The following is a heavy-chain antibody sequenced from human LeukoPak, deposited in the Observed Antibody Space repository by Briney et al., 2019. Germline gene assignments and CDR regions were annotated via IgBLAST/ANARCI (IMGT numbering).Heavy chain of an antibody. J-gene: IGHJ5*02. Sequence: PSETLSLTCTVSGGSISSFYWSWIRQPPGKGLEWIGYIHTSGSTNYSPSLRSRVTISVDSSKNQFSLKVSSVTAADTAVYYCASRGGCSSTSCNNWFDPWGQGTLVTVSS. CDR3: ASRGGCSSTSCNNWFDP. CDR1: GGSISSFY. CDR2: IHTSGST. D-gene: IGHD2-2*01. V-gene: IGHV4-4*09.